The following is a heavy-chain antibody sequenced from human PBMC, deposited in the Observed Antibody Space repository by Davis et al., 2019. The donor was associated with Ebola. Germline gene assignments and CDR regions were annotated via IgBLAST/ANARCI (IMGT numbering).Heavy chain of an antibody. D-gene: IGHD5-18*01. Sequence: GESLKISCAASGFTFSSYGMHWVRQAPGKGLEWVAVISYDGSNKYYADSVKGRFSISRDNSKNTLYLQMNSLRAEDTAVYYCAKVPGDPRGYSYGYNYYYYYMDVWGKGTTVTVS. CDR3: AKVPGDPRGYSYGYNYYYYYMDV. V-gene: IGHV3-30*18. CDR1: GFTFSSYG. CDR2: ISYDGSNK. J-gene: IGHJ6*03.